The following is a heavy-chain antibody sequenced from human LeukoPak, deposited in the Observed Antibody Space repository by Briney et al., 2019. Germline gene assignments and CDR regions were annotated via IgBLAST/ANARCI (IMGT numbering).Heavy chain of an antibody. D-gene: IGHD3-10*01. V-gene: IGHV4-4*02. CDR2: IYHSGST. Sequence: SETLSLTCAVSGGSISSNNWWSWVRQPPGKGLGWIGEIYHSGSTNYNPSLKSRVTISVDKSKNQFSLKLSSVTAADTAVYYCARGGYPMVRGVIPFDYWGQGTLVTVSS. J-gene: IGHJ4*02. CDR1: GGSISSNNW. CDR3: ARGGYPMVRGVIPFDY.